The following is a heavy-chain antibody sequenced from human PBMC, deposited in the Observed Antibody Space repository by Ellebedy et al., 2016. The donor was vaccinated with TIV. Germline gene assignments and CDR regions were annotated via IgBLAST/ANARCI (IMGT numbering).Heavy chain of an antibody. V-gene: IGHV1-46*01. D-gene: IGHD4-23*01. Sequence: ASVKVSXKASGYTFTTYDIHWVRQAPGQGLEWMGVINPGAGSTSFAQKFRGRVTVTRDTATKTDYLEMIRLRSDDTAVYYCASGNRFTWLKYSYYGMDVWGQGTTVTVSS. CDR2: INPGAGST. J-gene: IGHJ6*02. CDR3: ASGNRFTWLKYSYYGMDV. CDR1: GYTFTTYD.